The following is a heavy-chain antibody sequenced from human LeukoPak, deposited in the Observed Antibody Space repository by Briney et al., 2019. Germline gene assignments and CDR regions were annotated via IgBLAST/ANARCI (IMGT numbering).Heavy chain of an antibody. Sequence: GGSLRLSCAASGFTFSSYWMHWVCQVPGKGLVWVSRINSDGTSTTYADSVKGRFTISRDNAKNTLYLQMNSLRAEDTAVYYCARGASGYSYGWGQGTLVTVSS. J-gene: IGHJ4*02. CDR1: GFTFSSYW. CDR3: ARGASGYSYG. D-gene: IGHD5-18*01. V-gene: IGHV3-74*01. CDR2: INSDGTST.